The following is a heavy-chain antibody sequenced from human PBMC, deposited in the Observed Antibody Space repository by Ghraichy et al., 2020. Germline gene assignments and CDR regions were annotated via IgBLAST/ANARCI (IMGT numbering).Heavy chain of an antibody. D-gene: IGHD6-13*01. Sequence: SVKVSCKASGGTFSSYAISWVRQAPGQGLEWMGGIIPIFGTANYAQKFQGRVTITADKSTSTAYMELSSLRSEDTAVYYCARARDHRIAAAGTWHAFDIWGQGTMVTVSS. CDR1: GGTFSSYA. J-gene: IGHJ3*02. V-gene: IGHV1-69*06. CDR2: IIPIFGTA. CDR3: ARARDHRIAAAGTWHAFDI.